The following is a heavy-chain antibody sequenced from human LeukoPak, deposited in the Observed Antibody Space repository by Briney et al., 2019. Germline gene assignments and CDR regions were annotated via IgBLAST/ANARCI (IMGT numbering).Heavy chain of an antibody. J-gene: IGHJ5*02. CDR3: ARDRGGAAAFDWFDP. V-gene: IGHV4-59*11. CDR2: IYYSGDT. D-gene: IGHD6-13*01. CDR1: GDSISRHY. Sequence: PSETLSLTCTVSGDSISRHYWNWIRQPPGKGLEWIGYIYYSGDTNCNPSLKSRVTISADMSKNQFSLKLTSVTAADTAVYYCARDRGGAAAFDWFDPWGQGTLVTVSS.